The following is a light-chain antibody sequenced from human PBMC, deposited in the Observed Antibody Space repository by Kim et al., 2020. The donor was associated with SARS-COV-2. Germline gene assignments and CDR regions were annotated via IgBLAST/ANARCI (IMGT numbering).Light chain of an antibody. CDR2: QDD. Sequence: STGKTVSITCSGDKLGDKFVSWYQQKPGQTPLLVISQDDRRPSGIPERFSGSNSGNTATLTISGTQAMDEADYYCQAWDSNTYVVFGGGTQLTVL. CDR3: QAWDSNTYVV. V-gene: IGLV3-1*01. J-gene: IGLJ2*01. CDR1: KLGDKF.